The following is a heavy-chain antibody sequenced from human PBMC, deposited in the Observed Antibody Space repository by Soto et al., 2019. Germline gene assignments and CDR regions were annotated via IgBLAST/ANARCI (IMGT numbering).Heavy chain of an antibody. D-gene: IGHD6-19*01. CDR2: AYHNGLT. Sequence: SETLSLTCAVSGDSVTSNVWWSWLRQPPGKGLEWIGEAYHNGLTDYNPSLKSRVTMSVDTSKNEFSLKLTSLTAADTAIYYCARDAAVPGESDRFDYWGQGTLVTVSS. CDR1: GDSVTSNVW. J-gene: IGHJ4*02. CDR3: ARDAAVPGESDRFDY. V-gene: IGHV4-4*02.